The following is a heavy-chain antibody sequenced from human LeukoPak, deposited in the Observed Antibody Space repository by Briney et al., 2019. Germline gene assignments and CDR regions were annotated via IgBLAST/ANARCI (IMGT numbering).Heavy chain of an antibody. D-gene: IGHD1-14*01. Sequence: ASVKVSCRASGYTFTGYYMHWVRQAPGQGLEWMGWINPNSGGTNYAQKFQGRVTMTRDTSISTAYMELSRLRSDDTAVYYCARDPDIEGLWYFDYWGQGTLVTVSS. J-gene: IGHJ4*02. V-gene: IGHV1-2*02. CDR3: ARDPDIEGLWYFDY. CDR1: GYTFTGYY. CDR2: INPNSGGT.